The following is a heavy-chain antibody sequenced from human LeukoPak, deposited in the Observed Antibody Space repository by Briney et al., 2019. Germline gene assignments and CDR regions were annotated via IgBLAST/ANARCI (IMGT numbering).Heavy chain of an antibody. CDR3: ARGRRLVVVNDYYYYGMDV. CDR2: INPSGGST. D-gene: IGHD3-22*01. V-gene: IGHV1-46*01. Sequence: GASVKVSCTASGYTFTSYYMHWVRQAPGQGLEWTGIINPSGGSTGYAQKFQGRVTMTRDTSTSTVYMELSSLRSEHTAVYYCARGRRLVVVNDYYYYGMDVWGQGTTVTVSS. J-gene: IGHJ6*02. CDR1: GYTFTSYY.